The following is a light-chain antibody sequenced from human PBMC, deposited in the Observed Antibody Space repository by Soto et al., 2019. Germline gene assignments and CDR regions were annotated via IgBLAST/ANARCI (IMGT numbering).Light chain of an antibody. CDR2: NVS. V-gene: IGLV2-11*01. CDR1: TTSVAVYNY. Sequence: QSALTRPLSVSGSPGQSVTISCTGTTTSVAVYNYVSWYQHHPGKAPKLIIYNVSERPSGVSDRFSGSKSGNAASLAISGLQADDEADYYCCSYEGSSNWLFGGGTKLTVL. J-gene: IGLJ3*02. CDR3: CSYEGSSNWL.